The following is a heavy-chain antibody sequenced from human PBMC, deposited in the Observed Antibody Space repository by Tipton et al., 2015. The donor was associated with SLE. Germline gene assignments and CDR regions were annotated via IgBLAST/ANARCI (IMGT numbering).Heavy chain of an antibody. CDR2: IRYDGGKT. J-gene: IGHJ6*02. CDR3: VRDEDRLDF. V-gene: IGHV3-30*02. CDR1: GFTFNKYG. Sequence: SLRLSCVGPGFTFNKYGIHWVRQAPGKGLEWVAFIRYDGGKTYYADSVKGRFIISRDDSKNTLFLQMNSLRGDDTAVYYCVRDEDRLDFWGQGTTVTCSS.